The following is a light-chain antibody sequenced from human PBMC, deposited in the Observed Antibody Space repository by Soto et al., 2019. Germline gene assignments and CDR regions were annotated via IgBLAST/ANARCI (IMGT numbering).Light chain of an antibody. CDR2: DVG. V-gene: IGLV2-14*01. Sequence: QSALTQPASVSGSPGQSIAISCSGTSSDVGAHNFVSWYQQHPGKAPKLIIYDVGTRPSGVSDRFSGSKSGNTASLTISGLQTEDEADYYCSSYTLTRTHLFGTGTKLTVL. CDR3: SSYTLTRTHL. J-gene: IGLJ1*01. CDR1: SSDVGAHNF.